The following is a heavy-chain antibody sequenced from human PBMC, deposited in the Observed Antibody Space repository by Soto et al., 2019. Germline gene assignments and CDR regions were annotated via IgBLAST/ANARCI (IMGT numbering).Heavy chain of an antibody. J-gene: IGHJ3*02. Sequence: ASVKVSCKASGYTFTSYGISWVRQAPGQGLEWKGWISAYNGNTNYAQKLQGRVTMTTDTSTSTAYMELWSLRSDDTAVYYCARGPDFWSGDDSFDIWGQGTMVTVSS. V-gene: IGHV1-18*01. D-gene: IGHD3-3*01. CDR2: ISAYNGNT. CDR3: ARGPDFWSGDDSFDI. CDR1: GYTFTSYG.